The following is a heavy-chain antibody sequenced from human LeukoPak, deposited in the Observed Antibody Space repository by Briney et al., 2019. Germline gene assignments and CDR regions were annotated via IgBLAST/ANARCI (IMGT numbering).Heavy chain of an antibody. CDR2: ISWDGGST. Sequence: PGGSLRLSCAASGFTFSGYWMHWVRQAPGKGLEWVSLISWDGGSTYYADSVKGRFTISRDNSKNSLYLQMNSLRTEDTALYYCAKDGGKGYSSLHNWFDPWGQGTLVTVSS. CDR3: AKDGGKGYSSLHNWFDP. CDR1: GFTFSGYW. D-gene: IGHD6-13*01. V-gene: IGHV3-43*01. J-gene: IGHJ5*02.